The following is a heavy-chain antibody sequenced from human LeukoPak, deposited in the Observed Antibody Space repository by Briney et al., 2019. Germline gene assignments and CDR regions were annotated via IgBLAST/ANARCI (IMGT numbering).Heavy chain of an antibody. J-gene: IGHJ4*02. CDR2: ISYDGSNK. D-gene: IGHD6-19*01. V-gene: IGHV3-30*18. Sequence: GRSLRLSCAASGFTFSSYGMHWVRQAPGKGLEWVAAISYDGSNKYYADSVKGRFTISRDNSKNTLYLQMNSLRAEDTAVYYCAKDRVAVAGSDYWGQGTLVTVSS. CDR3: AKDRVAVAGSDY. CDR1: GFTFSSYG.